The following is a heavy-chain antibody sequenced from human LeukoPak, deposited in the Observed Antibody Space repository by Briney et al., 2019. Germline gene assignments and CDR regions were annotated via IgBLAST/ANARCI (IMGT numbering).Heavy chain of an antibody. Sequence: GGSLRLSCAASGFTFSNYGMNWVRQAPGKGLEWVSSISSSSSYIYYADSVKGRFTISRDNAKNSLYLQMNSLRAEDTAVYYCARATAMVTDGFDYWGQGTLVTVSS. CDR1: GFTFSNYG. CDR2: ISSSSSYI. J-gene: IGHJ4*02. CDR3: ARATAMVTDGFDY. V-gene: IGHV3-21*01. D-gene: IGHD5-18*01.